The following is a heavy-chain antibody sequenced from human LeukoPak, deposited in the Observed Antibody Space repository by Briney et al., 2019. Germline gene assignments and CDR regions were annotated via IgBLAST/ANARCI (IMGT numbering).Heavy chain of an antibody. CDR3: ARGSGYSYGYADALDY. J-gene: IGHJ4*02. V-gene: IGHV3-53*01. D-gene: IGHD5-18*01. CDR2: IYSGGST. CDR1: GFTVSSNY. Sequence: GGSLRLSCAASGFTVSSNYMSWVRQAPGKGLEWVSVIYSGGSTYYADSVKGRFTISRDNSKNTLYLQMNSLRAEDTAVYYCARGSGYSYGYADALDYWGQGTLVTVSS.